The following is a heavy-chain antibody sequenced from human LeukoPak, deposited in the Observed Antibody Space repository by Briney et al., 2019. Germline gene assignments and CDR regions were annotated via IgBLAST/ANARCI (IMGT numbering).Heavy chain of an antibody. CDR2: VYHSGST. V-gene: IGHV4-38-2*02. D-gene: IGHD3-3*01. CDR3: ARALTYYDFWSGYPNFDY. J-gene: IGHJ4*02. Sequence: SETLSLTCTVSGYSISSGYFWGWIRRPPGKGLGWIGSVYHSGSTYYNPSLKSRVTISVDTSKNQFSLKLSSVTAADTAVYYCARALTYYDFWSGYPNFDYWGQGTLVTVSS. CDR1: GYSISSGYF.